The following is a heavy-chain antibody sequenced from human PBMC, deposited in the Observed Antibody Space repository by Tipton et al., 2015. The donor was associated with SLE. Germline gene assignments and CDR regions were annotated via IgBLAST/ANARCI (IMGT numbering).Heavy chain of an antibody. CDR2: IYYSGST. Sequence: LRLSCTVSGGSISSYYWSWIRQPPGKGLEWIGYIYYSGSTNYNPSLKSRVTISVDTSKNQFSLKLSPVTAADTAVYYCARGLGGEGAFDIWGQGTMVTVSS. J-gene: IGHJ3*02. D-gene: IGHD2-21*01. V-gene: IGHV4-59*01. CDR1: GGSISSYY. CDR3: ARGLGGEGAFDI.